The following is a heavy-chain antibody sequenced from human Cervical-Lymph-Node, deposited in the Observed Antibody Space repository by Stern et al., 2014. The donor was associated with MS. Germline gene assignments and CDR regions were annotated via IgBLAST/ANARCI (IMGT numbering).Heavy chain of an antibody. V-gene: IGHV4-59*01. CDR1: GASITSYY. CDR3: ARATDI. Sequence: QLQLQESGPGLLRPSETLSLTCTVSGASITSYYWSWIRQPPGKGLEWIGYIYYSGTTNYNASLKGRVAISIDTSKTQFSLRLSSVTAADTAVYYCARATDIWGQGTLVTVSS. J-gene: IGHJ4*02. CDR2: IYYSGTT.